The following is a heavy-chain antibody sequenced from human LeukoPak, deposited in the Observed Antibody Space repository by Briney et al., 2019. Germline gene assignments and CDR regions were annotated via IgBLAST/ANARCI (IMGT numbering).Heavy chain of an antibody. D-gene: IGHD6-13*01. J-gene: IGHJ6*03. V-gene: IGHV3-7*01. Sequence: GGSLRLSCAASGFTFSTYRMSWVRQAQGKGLEWVANIKQGGSEKHYVDSVKGRFTISRDNAKNSLFLQMNSLRAEDTAVYYCARVKQQLVRLLGRDTTYYYYYYLDVWGKGTTVTVSS. CDR3: ARVKQQLVRLLGRDTTYYYYYYLDV. CDR1: GFTFSTYR. CDR2: IKQGGSEK.